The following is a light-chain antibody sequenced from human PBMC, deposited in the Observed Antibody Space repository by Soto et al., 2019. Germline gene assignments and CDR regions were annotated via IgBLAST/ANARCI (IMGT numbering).Light chain of an antibody. CDR2: GNS. CDR1: SSNSGADYD. Sequence: QLVLTQPPSVSGAPGQRVTSSCTGSSSNSGADYDVHWYQQLPGTAPKLLIYGNSNRPSGVPDRFSGSKSGTSASLAITGLQAEDEADYYCQSYDSSLSAVVFGGGTKVTVL. V-gene: IGLV1-40*01. CDR3: QSYDSSLSAVV. J-gene: IGLJ3*02.